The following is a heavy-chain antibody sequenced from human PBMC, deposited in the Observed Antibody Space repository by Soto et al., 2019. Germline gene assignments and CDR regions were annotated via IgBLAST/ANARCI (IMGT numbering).Heavy chain of an antibody. V-gene: IGHV1-69*02. J-gene: IGHJ5*02. D-gene: IGHD5-12*01. CDR3: AGPGEATIRVSWFDP. CDR2: IIPILGIA. Sequence: ASVKVSCKASGGTFSSYTISWVRQAPGQGLEWMGRIIPILGIANYAQKFQGRVTITADKSTSTAYMELSSLRSEDTAVYYCAGPGEATIRVSWFDPWGQGTLVTVSS. CDR1: GGTFSSYT.